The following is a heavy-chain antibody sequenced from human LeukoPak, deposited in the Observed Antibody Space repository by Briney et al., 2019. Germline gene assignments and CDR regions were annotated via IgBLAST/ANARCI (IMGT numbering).Heavy chain of an antibody. Sequence: GGSLRLSCAASGFTFSGYSMTWVRQAPGKGLEWVSSISSSSSYIYYADSVKGRFTISRDNAKNSLYLQMNSLRAEDTAVYYCARDRKPGVTTSEFDYWGQGTLVTVSS. CDR1: GFTFSGYS. CDR3: ARDRKPGVTTSEFDY. CDR2: ISSSSSYI. D-gene: IGHD4-17*01. V-gene: IGHV3-21*01. J-gene: IGHJ4*02.